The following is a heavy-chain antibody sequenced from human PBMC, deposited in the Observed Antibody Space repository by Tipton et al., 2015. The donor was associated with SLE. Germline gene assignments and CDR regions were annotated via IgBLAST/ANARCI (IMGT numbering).Heavy chain of an antibody. J-gene: IGHJ6*03. CDR3: ARARVYVSGSFPYYYYMDV. Sequence: TLSLTCTVSGGSISSGGYYWGWIRQPPGKGLEWIGSIFYTGSTYYNPSLKSRVSFSIDTSKNQFSLKLNSVTAADTAVYYCARARVYVSGSFPYYYYMDVWGKGTTVTVS. D-gene: IGHD3-10*01. V-gene: IGHV4-39*07. CDR2: IFYTGST. CDR1: GGSISSGGYY.